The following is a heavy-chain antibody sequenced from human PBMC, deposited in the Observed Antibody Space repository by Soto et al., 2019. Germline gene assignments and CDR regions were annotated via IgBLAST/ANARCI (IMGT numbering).Heavy chain of an antibody. D-gene: IGHD3-3*01. Sequence: GGSLRLSCADSGFTLSSYWKSWVRQAAGKEMEWVANIKQDGSEKYYVDSVKGRFTISRDNAKNSLYLQMNSLRAEDTAVHYCARDRNDFWSGFYYYYMDVWGKGTTVTVSS. CDR1: GFTLSSYW. CDR3: ARDRNDFWSGFYYYYMDV. J-gene: IGHJ6*03. V-gene: IGHV3-7*01. CDR2: IKQDGSEK.